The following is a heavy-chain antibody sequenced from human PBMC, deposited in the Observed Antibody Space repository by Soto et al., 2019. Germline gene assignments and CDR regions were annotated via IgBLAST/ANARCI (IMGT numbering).Heavy chain of an antibody. V-gene: IGHV3-15*01. D-gene: IGHD6-6*01. CDR1: GFTFSNAW. CDR2: IKSKTDGGTT. Sequence: GGSLRLSCAASGFTFSNAWMSWVRQAPGKGLEWVGRIKSKTDGGTTDYAAPVKGRFTISRDDSKNTLYLQMNSLKTEDTAVYYCTTDPSIAARPGSYYYYYGMDIWGQGTTVTVSS. CDR3: TTDPSIAARPGSYYYYYGMDI. J-gene: IGHJ6*02.